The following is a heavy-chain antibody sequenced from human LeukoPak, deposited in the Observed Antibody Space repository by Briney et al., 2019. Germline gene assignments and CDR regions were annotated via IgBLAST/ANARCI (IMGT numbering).Heavy chain of an antibody. V-gene: IGHV3-30*04. J-gene: IGHJ3*02. D-gene: IGHD6-19*01. CDR1: GFTFNNYA. CDR2: MTYDGSGK. Sequence: PGGSLRLSCAASGFTFNNYAMHWVRQAPGKGLEWVAVMTYDGSGKYYADSVKGRVTISRDYSKSTLYLEMNSLRAEDTALYFCARSSGWPISDAFDIWGQGTMVIVSS. CDR3: ARSSGWPISDAFDI.